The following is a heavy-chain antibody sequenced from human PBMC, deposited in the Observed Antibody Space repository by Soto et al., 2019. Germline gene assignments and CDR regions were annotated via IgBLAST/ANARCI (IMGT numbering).Heavy chain of an antibody. Sequence: QVQLVQSGAEVKSPGSSVKVSCKTSGFTFNVYGIHWVRQAPGQGLEWMGGLIPIYVESSYAQKFQGRVTITADKSTTTVHLELSSLRSEDTAVYFCARVRDPHLDHYGLDVWGQGTTVTVS. CDR2: LIPIYVES. J-gene: IGHJ6*02. CDR1: GFTFNVYG. V-gene: IGHV1-69*06. CDR3: ARVRDPHLDHYGLDV.